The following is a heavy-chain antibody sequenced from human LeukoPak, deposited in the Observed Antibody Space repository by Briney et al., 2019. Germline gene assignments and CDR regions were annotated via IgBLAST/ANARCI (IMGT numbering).Heavy chain of an antibody. CDR3: TRDGGSYFSLTDY. V-gene: IGHV3-49*03. CDR1: GFTFGDYA. Sequence: PGGSLRLSCTASGFTFGDYAMSWFRQAPGKGLEWVGFIRSKAYGGTTEYAASVKGRFTISRDDSKSIAYLQMNSLKTEDTAVYYCTRDGGSYFSLTDYWGQGTLATVSS. J-gene: IGHJ4*02. CDR2: IRSKAYGGTT. D-gene: IGHD1-26*01.